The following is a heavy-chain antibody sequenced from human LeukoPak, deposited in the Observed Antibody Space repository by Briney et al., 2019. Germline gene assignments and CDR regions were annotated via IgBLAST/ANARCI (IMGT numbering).Heavy chain of an antibody. J-gene: IGHJ3*02. CDR2: IYYSGST. D-gene: IGHD2-15*01. CDR1: GGSISSYY. V-gene: IGHV4-59*08. Sequence: SETLSLTCTVSGGSISSYYWSWIRQPPGKGLEWIGYIYYSGSTNYNPSLKSRVTISVDTSKDQFSLKLSSVTAAGTAVYYCARHDGYCSGGSCYLGSAFDIWGQGTMVTVSS. CDR3: ARHDGYCSGGSCYLGSAFDI.